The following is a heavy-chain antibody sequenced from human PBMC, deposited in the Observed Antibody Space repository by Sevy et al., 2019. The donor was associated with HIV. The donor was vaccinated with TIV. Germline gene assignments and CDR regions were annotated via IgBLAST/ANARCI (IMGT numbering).Heavy chain of an antibody. J-gene: IGHJ6*03. CDR1: GYTFTSYG. Sequence: ASVKVSCKASGYTFTSYGISWVRQAPGQGLEWMGWISAYNGNTNYAQKLQGRVTMTTDTSTSTAYMELRSLRSDDTAVYYCARGWFGDPYYYDMDVWGKGTTVTVSS. CDR2: ISAYNGNT. D-gene: IGHD3-10*01. CDR3: ARGWFGDPYYYDMDV. V-gene: IGHV1-18*04.